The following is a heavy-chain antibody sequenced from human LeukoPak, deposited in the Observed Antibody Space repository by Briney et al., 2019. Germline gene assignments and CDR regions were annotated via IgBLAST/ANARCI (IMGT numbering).Heavy chain of an antibody. J-gene: IGHJ5*02. CDR2: ISWNSGSI. Sequence: GGSLRLSCAASGFTVSSNYMSWVRQVPGKGLEWVSGISWNSGSIGYADSVKGRFTISRDNAKNSLYLQMNSLRSEDTAVYYCATSTLGHIVVVPAAGWFDPWGQGTLVTVSS. CDR1: GFTVSSNY. V-gene: IGHV3-9*01. D-gene: IGHD2-2*01. CDR3: ATSTLGHIVVVPAAGWFDP.